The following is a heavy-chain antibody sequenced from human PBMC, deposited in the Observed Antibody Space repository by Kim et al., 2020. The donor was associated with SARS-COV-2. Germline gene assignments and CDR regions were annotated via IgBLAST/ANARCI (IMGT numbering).Heavy chain of an antibody. D-gene: IGHD3-10*01. Sequence: GGSLRLSCAASGFTFSGSAMHWVRQASGKGLEWVGRIRSKANSYATAYAASVKGRFTISRDDSKNTAYLQMNSLKTEDTAVYYCTRQGSLWFGELLNYYFDYWGQGTLVTVSS. CDR3: TRQGSLWFGELLNYYFDY. V-gene: IGHV3-73*01. J-gene: IGHJ4*02. CDR1: GFTFSGSA. CDR2: IRSKANSYAT.